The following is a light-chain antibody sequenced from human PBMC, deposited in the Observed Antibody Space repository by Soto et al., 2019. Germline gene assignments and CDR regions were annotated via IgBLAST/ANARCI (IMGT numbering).Light chain of an antibody. CDR3: QQYNNWPPNT. J-gene: IGKJ4*01. CDR1: QSVSSN. CDR2: GAS. Sequence: EIVMTQSPATLSVSRGERAALSCRASQSVSSNLAWYQQKPGQAPRLLIYGASTRATGIPARFSGSGSGTEFTLTISSLQSEDFAVYYCQQYNNWPPNTFGGGTKVDIK. V-gene: IGKV3-15*01.